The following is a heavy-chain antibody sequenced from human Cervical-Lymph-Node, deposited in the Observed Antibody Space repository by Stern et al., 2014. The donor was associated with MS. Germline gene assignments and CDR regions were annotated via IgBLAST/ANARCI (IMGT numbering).Heavy chain of an antibody. CDR2: INPSGDST. CDR3: ARGQRYFDY. CDR1: GYTFTSSS. V-gene: IGHV1-46*01. Sequence: VQLVESGPEVKKTGASVKLSCKAPGYTFTSSSMHWVRQAPGQGLEWMGIINPSGDSTTYAPKVQGRVTMTRDTSSSTVYMELSSLGSEDTAVYYCARGQRYFDYWGQGTLVTVSS. J-gene: IGHJ4*02.